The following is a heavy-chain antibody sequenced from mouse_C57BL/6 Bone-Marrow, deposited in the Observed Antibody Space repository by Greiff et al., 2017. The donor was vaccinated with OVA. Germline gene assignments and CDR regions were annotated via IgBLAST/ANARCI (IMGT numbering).Heavy chain of an antibody. Sequence: EVKVVESEGGLVQPGSSMKLSCTASGFTFSDDYMAWVRQVPEKGLEWVANINYDGSSTYYLDSLKSRFIISIDNEKNILYLQMSSQKTEDTATYNCARDKIPYWYFDVWGTETTVTGSS. J-gene: IGHJ1*03. CDR2: INYDGSST. V-gene: IGHV5-16*01. CDR3: ARDKIPYWYFDV. CDR1: GFTFSDDY.